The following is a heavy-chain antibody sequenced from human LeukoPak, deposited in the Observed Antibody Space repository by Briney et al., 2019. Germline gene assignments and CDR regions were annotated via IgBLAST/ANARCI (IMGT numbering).Heavy chain of an antibody. J-gene: IGHJ4*02. CDR3: ARLGLHGSGTYYFFDY. V-gene: IGHV1-2*06. CDR2: IDPNTGDT. CDR1: GQSLTGYF. D-gene: IGHD3-10*01. Sequence: ASVKVSCKASGQSLTGYFIHWVRQAPGQGLEWVGRIDPNTGDTIYAQNFQGRVTVTSATSISTAYMELSRLTSDDTAVYFCARLGLHGSGTYYFFDYWGQGTLSPSPQ.